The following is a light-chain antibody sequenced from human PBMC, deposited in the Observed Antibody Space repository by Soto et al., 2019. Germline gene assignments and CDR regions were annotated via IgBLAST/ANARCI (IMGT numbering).Light chain of an antibody. CDR3: QKFDSSLT. J-gene: IGKJ1*01. CDR1: QSVSSTF. Sequence: EIVLTQSPGSLSLSPGERATLSCRASQSVSSTFFAWYQQRPGQAPRLLMYGAFSRATGIPERFSGSGSGTDFTLTISRLEPEDFAVYYCQKFDSSLTFGQGTKVEIK. V-gene: IGKV3-20*01. CDR2: GAF.